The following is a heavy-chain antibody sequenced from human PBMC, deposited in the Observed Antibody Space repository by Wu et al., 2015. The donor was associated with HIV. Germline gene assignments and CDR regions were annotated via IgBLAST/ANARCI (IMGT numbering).Heavy chain of an antibody. CDR1: GGTFSSYA. CDR2: IIPIFGTA. D-gene: IGHD3-10*01. Sequence: QVQLVQSGAEVKKPGSSVKVSCKASGGTFSSYAISWVRQAPGQGLEWMGRIIPIFGTANYAQKFQGRVTITADESTSTAYMELSSLRSEDTAVYYCASFHYGSGRYPYQAFDIWGQGTMVTVSS. V-gene: IGHV1-69*13. CDR3: ASFHYGSGRYPYQAFDI. J-gene: IGHJ3*02.